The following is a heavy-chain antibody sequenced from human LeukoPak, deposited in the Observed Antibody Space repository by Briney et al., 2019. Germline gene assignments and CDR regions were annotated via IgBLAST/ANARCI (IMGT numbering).Heavy chain of an antibody. CDR3: AKSQDSGRLFHFDY. J-gene: IGHJ4*02. D-gene: IGHD1-26*01. V-gene: IGHV3-23*01. CDR1: GFTFSSYA. Sequence: GGSLRLSCAASGFTFSSYAMSWVRQAPGKGLEWVSAISGSGGSTYYADSVKGRFTISRDNSKNTLYLQMNSLRAEGTAVYYCAKSQDSGRLFHFDYWGQGTLVTVSS. CDR2: ISGSGGST.